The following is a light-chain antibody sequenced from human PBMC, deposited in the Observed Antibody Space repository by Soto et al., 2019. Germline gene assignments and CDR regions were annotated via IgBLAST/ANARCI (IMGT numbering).Light chain of an antibody. CDR1: QSVSSH. Sequence: EIVLTQSPGTLSVSPGERATLSCRASQSVSSHLAWFQHKPGQAPRLLIFAASTRASGVPARFSGSGSGTEFILTITSLQSEDFAVYYCQQYWHWPRTFGQGTKVDIK. CDR2: AAS. J-gene: IGKJ1*01. CDR3: QQYWHWPRT. V-gene: IGKV3-15*01.